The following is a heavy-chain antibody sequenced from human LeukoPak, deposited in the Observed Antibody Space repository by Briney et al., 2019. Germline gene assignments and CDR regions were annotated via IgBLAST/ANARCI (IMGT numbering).Heavy chain of an antibody. J-gene: IGHJ4*02. CDR3: ARDWSHYYDSSGYFDY. CDR1: GFTFSSYA. Sequence: GGSLRLSCAASGFTFSSYAMHWVRQAPGKGLEWVAVISYDGSNKYYADSVKGPFTISRDNSKNTLYLQMNSLRAEDTAVYYCARDWSHYYDSSGYFDYWGQGTLVTVSS. D-gene: IGHD3-22*01. V-gene: IGHV3-30-3*01. CDR2: ISYDGSNK.